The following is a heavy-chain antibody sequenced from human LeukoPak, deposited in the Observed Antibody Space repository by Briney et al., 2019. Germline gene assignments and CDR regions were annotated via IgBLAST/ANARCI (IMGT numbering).Heavy chain of an antibody. D-gene: IGHD3-22*01. CDR3: ATAVYDSSGYYYSFDY. V-gene: IGHV1-24*01. CDR2: FDPEDGET. Sequence: ASVKVSCKVSGYTLTELSMHWVRQAPGKGLEWMGGFDPEDGETIYAQKFQGRVTMTEDTSTDTAYMELSSLRSEDTAVYYCATAVYDSSGYYYSFDYWGQGTPVTVSS. CDR1: GYTLTELS. J-gene: IGHJ4*02.